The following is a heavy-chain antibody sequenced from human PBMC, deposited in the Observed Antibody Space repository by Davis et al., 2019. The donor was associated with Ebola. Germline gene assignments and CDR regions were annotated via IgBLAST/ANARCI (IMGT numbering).Heavy chain of an antibody. CDR2: VSAYDGRT. J-gene: IGHJ4*02. V-gene: IGHV1-18*01. Sequence: ASVKVSCKTSGYTFSAYGLSWVRQAPGQGLEWLGWVSAYDGRTAYAQKFQDRVTLTIDTSTGACYMEMKSLRSDDTALYYCARTWDERADFDYWGQGTLVTVSS. D-gene: IGHD1-26*01. CDR1: GYTFSAYG. CDR3: ARTWDERADFDY.